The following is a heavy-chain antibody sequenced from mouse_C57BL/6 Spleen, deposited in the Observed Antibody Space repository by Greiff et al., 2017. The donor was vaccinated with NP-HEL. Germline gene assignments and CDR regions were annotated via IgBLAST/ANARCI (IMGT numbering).Heavy chain of an antibody. D-gene: IGHD1-1*01. CDR3: ARSGDYGSSYNY. CDR2: IYPGDGDT. Sequence: VKVVESGAELVKPGASVKISCKASGYAFRSYWMNWVKQRPGTGLEWIGQIYPGDGDTNYNGKLKGKATLTADKSSSTAYMQLSSLTSEDSAVYFCARSGDYGSSYNYWGQGTTLTVST. J-gene: IGHJ2*01. V-gene: IGHV1-80*01. CDR1: GYAFRSYW.